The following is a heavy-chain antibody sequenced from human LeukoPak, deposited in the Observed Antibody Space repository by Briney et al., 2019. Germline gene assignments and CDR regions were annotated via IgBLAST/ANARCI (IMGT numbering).Heavy chain of an antibody. CDR3: ASDRSRFFDWWY. J-gene: IGHJ4*02. CDR2: IYYSGST. D-gene: IGHD3/OR15-3a*01. V-gene: IGHV4-39*01. CDR1: GGSISSSSYY. Sequence: SETLSLTWTVSGGSISSSSYYWGWIRQPPGKGLEWIGSIYYSGSTYYNPSLKSRVTISVDTSKNQFSLKLSSVTAADTAVYYCASDRSRFFDWWYWCQGNLVTVSS.